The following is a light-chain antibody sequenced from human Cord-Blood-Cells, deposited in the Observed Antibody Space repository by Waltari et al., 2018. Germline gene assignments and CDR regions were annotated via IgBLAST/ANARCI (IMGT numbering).Light chain of an antibody. CDR1: QSVSSSY. CDR2: GAS. V-gene: IGKV3-20*01. Sequence: DIVLTLSPGTLSLSRRERATLSCRASQSVSSSYLAWYQQKPGQAPRLLTYGASSRATGIPDRFSGSGSGTDFTLTISRLEPEDFAVYYCQQYGSSPSYTFGQGTKLEIK. CDR3: QQYGSSPSYT. J-gene: IGKJ2*01.